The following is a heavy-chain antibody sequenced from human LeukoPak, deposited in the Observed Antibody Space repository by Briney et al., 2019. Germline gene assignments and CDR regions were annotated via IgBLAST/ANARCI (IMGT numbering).Heavy chain of an antibody. CDR1: GYTFTGYY. D-gene: IGHD1-26*01. Sequence: ASVKVSCKASGYTFTGYYMHWVRQAPGQGLEWMGWINPNSGGTNYAQTFQGRVTMTRDTSISTAYMELSRLRSDDTAVYYCARRRGIVGASNFDYWGQGTLVTVSS. CDR2: INPNSGGT. J-gene: IGHJ4*02. CDR3: ARRRGIVGASNFDY. V-gene: IGHV1-2*02.